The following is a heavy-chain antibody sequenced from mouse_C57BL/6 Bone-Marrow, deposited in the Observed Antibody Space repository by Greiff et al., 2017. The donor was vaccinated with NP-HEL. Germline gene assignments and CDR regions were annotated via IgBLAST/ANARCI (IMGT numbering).Heavy chain of an antibody. D-gene: IGHD1-1*01. CDR2: INPYNGDT. Sequence: EVHLVESGPELVKPGDSVKISCKASGYSFTGYFMNWVMQSHGKSLEWIGRINPYNGDTFYNQKFKGKATLTVDKSSSTAHMELRSQTSENSAVYYCAKGGYYYGSTRGDYFDYWGQGTTLTVSS. V-gene: IGHV1-20*01. CDR1: GYSFTGYF. J-gene: IGHJ2*01. CDR3: AKGGYYYGSTRGDYFDY.